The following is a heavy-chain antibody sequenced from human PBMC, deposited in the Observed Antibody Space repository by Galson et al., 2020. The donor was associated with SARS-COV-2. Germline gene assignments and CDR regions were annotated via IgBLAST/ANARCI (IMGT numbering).Heavy chain of an antibody. Sequence: ETSETLSLTCSVSGISIIDNYWTWIRQPPGKALEWIGYVYNSGTTNYNPFFKSRVTISEDTSKSQFSLKLTSVTAADTAVYFCARYLRTHGFYVLDFWGQGALVTVSS. V-gene: IGHV4-59*01. CDR1: GISIIDNY. D-gene: IGHD3-22*01. J-gene: IGHJ4*02. CDR3: ARYLRTHGFYVLDF. CDR2: VYNSGTT.